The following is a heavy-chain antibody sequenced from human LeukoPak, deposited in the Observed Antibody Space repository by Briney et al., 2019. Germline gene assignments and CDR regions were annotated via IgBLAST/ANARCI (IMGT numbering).Heavy chain of an antibody. CDR2: INHSGST. D-gene: IGHD6-19*01. Sequence: PSETLSLTCAVYGGSFSGYYWSWIRQPPGKGLEWIGEINHSGSTNYNPSLKSRVTISVDTSKNQFSLKLSSVTAADTAVYYCARDPNGWYHGFDYWGQGTLVTVSS. CDR3: ARDPNGWYHGFDY. J-gene: IGHJ4*02. CDR1: GGSFSGYY. V-gene: IGHV4-34*01.